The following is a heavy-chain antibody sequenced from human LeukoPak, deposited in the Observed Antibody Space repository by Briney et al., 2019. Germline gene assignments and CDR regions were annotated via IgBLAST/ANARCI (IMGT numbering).Heavy chain of an antibody. V-gene: IGHV1-69*13. CDR2: IIPIFGTA. CDR1: GGTFSSYA. J-gene: IGHJ1*01. Sequence: ASVKVSCKASGGTFSSYAISWVRQAPGQGLEWMGGIIPIFGTANYAQKFQGRVTITADESTSTAYMELSSLRSEDTAVYYCAREQHDSSVNAEYFQHWGQGTLVTVSS. D-gene: IGHD3-22*01. CDR3: AREQHDSSVNAEYFQH.